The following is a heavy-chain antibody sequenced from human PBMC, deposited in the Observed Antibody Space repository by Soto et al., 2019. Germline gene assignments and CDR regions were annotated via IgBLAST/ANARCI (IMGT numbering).Heavy chain of an antibody. V-gene: IGHV3-11*01. Sequence: QVQLVESGGGLVKPGGSLRLSCAASGFTFSDYYMSWIRQAPGKGLEWVSYISSSGSTIYYADSVKGRFTISRDNAKNSLYLQMNSLRAEDSAVYYCVSSDQQFDAFDIWGQGTMVTVSS. CDR1: GFTFSDYY. CDR2: ISSSGSTI. D-gene: IGHD6-13*01. J-gene: IGHJ3*02. CDR3: VSSDQQFDAFDI.